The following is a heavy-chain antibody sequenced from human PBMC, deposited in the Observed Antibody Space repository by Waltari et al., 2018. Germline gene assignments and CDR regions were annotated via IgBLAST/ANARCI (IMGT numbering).Heavy chain of an antibody. CDR1: GYTFISYD. Sequence: QVQLVQSGAEVKKPGASVRVSCKASGYTFISYDINWVRQAPGQGLEWMGCINPNTCAARFAQNFQDRVTMTRSTSETTAYMEISDLTSHDTAVYYCARGDNWNDRLDFWGQGTKVTVSS. V-gene: IGHV1-8*01. J-gene: IGHJ3*01. D-gene: IGHD1-1*01. CDR3: ARGDNWNDRLDF. CDR2: INPNTCAA.